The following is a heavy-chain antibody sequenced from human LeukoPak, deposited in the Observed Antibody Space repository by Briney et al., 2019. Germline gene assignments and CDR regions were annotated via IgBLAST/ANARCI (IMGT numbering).Heavy chain of an antibody. D-gene: IGHD3-9*01. V-gene: IGHV1-2*02. CDR1: GYTFTGYY. Sequence: ASVKVSCKASGYTFTGYYMHWVRQAPGQGLEWMGWINPNSGGTNYAQKFQGRVTMTRDTSISTAYMELSRLRSDDTAVYYWARDQRSTYYDILIGNTANWYFDLWGRGTLVTVSS. J-gene: IGHJ2*01. CDR2: INPNSGGT. CDR3: ARDQRSTYYDILIGNTANWYFDL.